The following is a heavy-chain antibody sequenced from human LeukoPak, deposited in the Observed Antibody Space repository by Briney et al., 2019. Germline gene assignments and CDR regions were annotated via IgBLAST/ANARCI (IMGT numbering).Heavy chain of an antibody. CDR3: VRESRRYQLPGLNDYYYMDV. CDR2: ISGSGGST. D-gene: IGHD2-2*01. V-gene: IGHV3-23*01. J-gene: IGHJ6*03. CDR1: GFTFSSYG. Sequence: PGGTLRLSCAASGFTFSSYGMSWVRQAPGKGLEWVSAISGSGGSTYYADSVKGRFTISRDNSKNTLYLQMNSLRAEDTAVYYCVRESRRYQLPGLNDYYYMDVWGKGTTVTVSS.